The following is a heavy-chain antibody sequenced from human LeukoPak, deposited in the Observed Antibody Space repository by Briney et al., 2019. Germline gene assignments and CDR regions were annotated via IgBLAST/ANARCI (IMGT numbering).Heavy chain of an antibody. Sequence: GGSLRLSCAASGFTFSSYAMHWVRQAPGKGLEWVAVISYDGSNKYYADSVKGRFTISRDNSKNTLYLQMNSLRAEDTAVYYCARDGAFGGVIVREDDAFDIWGQGTMVTVSS. CDR1: GFTFSSYA. D-gene: IGHD3-16*02. J-gene: IGHJ3*02. CDR3: ARDGAFGGVIVREDDAFDI. CDR2: ISYDGSNK. V-gene: IGHV3-30*04.